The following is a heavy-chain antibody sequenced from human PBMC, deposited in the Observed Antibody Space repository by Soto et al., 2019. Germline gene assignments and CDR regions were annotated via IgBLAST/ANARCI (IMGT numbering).Heavy chain of an antibody. D-gene: IGHD2-15*01. CDR1: GYTFTSYD. CDR2: MNPNSGNT. J-gene: IGHJ4*02. Sequence: ASVKVSCKASGYTFTSYDINWVRQATGQGFEWMGWMNPNSGNTGYAQKFQGRVTMTRDTSITTAYMELRSLRSDDTAVYYCARDLGVVVVAATGYFDYWGQGTLVTVSS. V-gene: IGHV1-8*01. CDR3: ARDLGVVVVAATGYFDY.